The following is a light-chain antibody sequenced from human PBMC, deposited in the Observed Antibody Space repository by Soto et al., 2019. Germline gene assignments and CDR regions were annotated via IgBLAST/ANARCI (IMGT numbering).Light chain of an antibody. CDR2: AAS. V-gene: IGKV1-39*01. CDR3: LQDYGDSWT. Sequence: DIQMTQSPSSRSACVGDRVTITCRASQSISSYLNWYQQKPGKAPKXMIYAASSLQSGVPSRFSGSGSGTDCTLTISSLQPEDVASYYCLQDYGDSWTLGQGTKVDIK. CDR1: QSISSY. J-gene: IGKJ1*01.